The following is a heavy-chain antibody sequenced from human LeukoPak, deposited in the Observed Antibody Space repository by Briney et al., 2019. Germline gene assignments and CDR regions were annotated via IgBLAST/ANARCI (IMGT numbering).Heavy chain of an antibody. CDR3: ANSNGYGLVDI. CDR2: ISHSGST. J-gene: IGHJ3*02. D-gene: IGHD3-10*01. V-gene: IGHV4-38-2*02. Sequence: PSETLSLTCTVSGYSISNGYYWGWIRQPPGEGLEWVGSISHSGSTYYNPPLRNRITNSLDRTTQNFSLKMPTSAAAAAAAYYCANSNGYGLVDIWGRGTMVNVS. CDR1: GYSISNGYY.